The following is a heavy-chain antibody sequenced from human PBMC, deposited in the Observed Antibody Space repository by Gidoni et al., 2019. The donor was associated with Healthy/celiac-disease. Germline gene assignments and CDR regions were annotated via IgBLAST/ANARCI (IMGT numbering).Heavy chain of an antibody. CDR1: GGTFISYA. CDR3: ARGLKGRYYYYYYGMDV. V-gene: IGHV1-69*01. CDR2: IIPICGTA. Sequence: QVQLVQSGAEVKKPGSSVKVSCKASGGTFISYAISWVRQAPGQGLEWMGGIIPICGTANNAQKFQGRVTINADESTSTAYMELSSLRSEDTAVYYCARGLKGRYYYYYYGMDVWGQGTTVTVSS. D-gene: IGHD3-16*01. J-gene: IGHJ6*02.